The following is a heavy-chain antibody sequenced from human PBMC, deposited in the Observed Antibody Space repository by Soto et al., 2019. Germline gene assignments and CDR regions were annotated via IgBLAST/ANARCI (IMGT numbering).Heavy chain of an antibody. CDR3: ARVSRIAVAGTGWFDP. CDR2: IYYSGST. D-gene: IGHD6-19*01. J-gene: IGHJ5*02. CDR1: GGSVSSGSYY. Sequence: PSETLSLTCTVSGGSVSSGSYYWSWIRQPPGKGLEWIGYIYYSGSTNYNPSLKSRVTISVDTSKNQFSLKLSSVTAADTAVYYCARVSRIAVAGTGWFDPWGQGTMVT. V-gene: IGHV4-61*01.